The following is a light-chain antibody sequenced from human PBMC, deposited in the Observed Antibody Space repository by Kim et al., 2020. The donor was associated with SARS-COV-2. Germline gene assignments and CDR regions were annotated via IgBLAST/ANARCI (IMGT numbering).Light chain of an antibody. CDR3: QVWDSSSV. Sequence: VSVAPGKTAGITCGGNNIGSKSVHWYQQRPGQAPVLVIYYDSDRPSGIPERFSGSNSGNTATLTISRVEAGDEADYYCQVWDSSSVFGGGTQLTVL. J-gene: IGLJ2*01. V-gene: IGLV3-21*04. CDR1: NIGSKS. CDR2: YDS.